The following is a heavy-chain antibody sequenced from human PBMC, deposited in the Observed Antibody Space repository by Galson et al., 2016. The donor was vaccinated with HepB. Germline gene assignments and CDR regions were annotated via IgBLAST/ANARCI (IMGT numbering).Heavy chain of an antibody. V-gene: IGHV3-33*01. CDR2: IWADGINT. CDR1: GFSVSSHG. J-gene: IGHJ5*01. D-gene: IGHD1-26*01. CDR3: ARGGEPPYWWFDS. Sequence: SLRLSCAASGFSVSSHGMHWVRQAPGKGLEWVTSIWADGINTYYRDSVKGRFTISRDNSKNTVYLEMNILSVADTAVYYCARGGEPPYWWFDSWGQGILVTVSS.